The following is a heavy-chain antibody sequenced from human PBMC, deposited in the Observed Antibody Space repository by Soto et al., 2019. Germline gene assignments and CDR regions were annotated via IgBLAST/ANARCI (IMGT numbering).Heavy chain of an antibody. CDR3: ATILYYDFCSGYYPTDY. J-gene: IGHJ4*02. CDR1: GFTFSSYS. Sequence: PGGSLRLSCAASGFTFSSYSMNWVRQAPGKGLEWVSSISSSSSYIYYADSVKGRFTISRDNAKNSLYLQMNSLRAEDTAVYYCATILYYDFCSGYYPTDYWGQGTPVTVSS. CDR2: ISSSSSYI. V-gene: IGHV3-21*01. D-gene: IGHD3-3*01.